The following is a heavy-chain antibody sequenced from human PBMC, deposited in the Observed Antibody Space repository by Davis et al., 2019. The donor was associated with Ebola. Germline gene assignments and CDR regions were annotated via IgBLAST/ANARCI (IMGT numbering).Heavy chain of an antibody. J-gene: IGHJ6*02. Sequence: GGSLRLSCAASGFTFSGSAMHWVRQASGKGLEWVGRIRSTANSYATAYAASVKGRFTISRDDSKNTAYLQMNSLKTEDTAVYYCTSRIAAAGTGSYYYGMDVWGQGTTVTVSS. CDR2: IRSTANSYAT. CDR1: GFTFSGSA. CDR3: TSRIAAAGTGSYYYGMDV. D-gene: IGHD6-13*01. V-gene: IGHV3-73*01.